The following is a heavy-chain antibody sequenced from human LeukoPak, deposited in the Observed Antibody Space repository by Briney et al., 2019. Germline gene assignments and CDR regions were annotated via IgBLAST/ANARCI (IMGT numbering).Heavy chain of an antibody. CDR1: GGSISSSSYY. Sequence: SETLSLTCTVSGGSISSSSYYWGWIRQPPGKGLEWIGSIYYSGSTYYNPSLKSRVTISVDTSKNQFSLKLSSVTAADTAVYYCARLSYSSGWPEFDYWGQGTLVTVSS. CDR3: ARLSYSSGWPEFDY. J-gene: IGHJ4*02. CDR2: IYYSGST. V-gene: IGHV4-39*01. D-gene: IGHD6-19*01.